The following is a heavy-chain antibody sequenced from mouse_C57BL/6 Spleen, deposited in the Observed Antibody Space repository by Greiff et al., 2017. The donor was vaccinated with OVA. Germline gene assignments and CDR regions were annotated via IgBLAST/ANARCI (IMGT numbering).Heavy chain of an antibody. J-gene: IGHJ4*01. CDR3: ARDGYSYAMDY. Sequence: DVKLVESGPGLVKPSQSLSLTCSVTGYSITSGYYWNWIRQFPGNKLEWMGYISYDGSNNYNPSLKNRISITRDTSKNQFFLKLNSVTTEDTATYYCARDGYSYAMDYWGQGTSVTVSS. CDR1: GYSITSGYY. D-gene: IGHD2-3*01. V-gene: IGHV3-6*01. CDR2: ISYDGSN.